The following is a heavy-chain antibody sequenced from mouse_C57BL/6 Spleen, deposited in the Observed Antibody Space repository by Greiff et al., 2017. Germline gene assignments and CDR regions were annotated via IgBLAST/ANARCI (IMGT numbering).Heavy chain of an antibody. Sequence: QVQLQQSGAELVKPGASVKLSCKASGYTFTEYTIHWVKQRSGQGLEWIGWFYPGSGSIKYNEKFKDKATLTADKSSSTVYIELSRLTSEDSAVYFCARHEVGAYDGYLYYFDYWGQGTTLTVSS. CDR1: GYTFTEYT. CDR3: ARHEVGAYDGYLYYFDY. V-gene: IGHV1-62-2*01. CDR2: FYPGSGSI. J-gene: IGHJ2*01. D-gene: IGHD2-3*01.